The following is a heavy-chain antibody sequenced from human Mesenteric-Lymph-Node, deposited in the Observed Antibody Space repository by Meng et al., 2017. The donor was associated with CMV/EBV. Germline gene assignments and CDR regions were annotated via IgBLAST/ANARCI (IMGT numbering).Heavy chain of an antibody. CDR3: AKDRAERRIDN. CDR1: GFTFDDYA. J-gene: IGHJ4*02. CDR2: ISWGSGTI. Sequence: GGSLRLSCAASGFTFDDYAMHWVRQAPGKGLEWVSSISWGSGTIDYADSVKGRFTISRDNAKNSLYLQMDSLRGEDTAVYYCAKDRAERRIDNWGQGTLVTVSS. V-gene: IGHV3-9*01. D-gene: IGHD1-1*01.